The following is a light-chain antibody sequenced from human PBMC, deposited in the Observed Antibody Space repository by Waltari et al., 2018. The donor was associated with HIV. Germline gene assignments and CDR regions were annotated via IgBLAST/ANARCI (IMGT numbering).Light chain of an antibody. J-gene: IGLJ2*01. CDR3: CSYAGSRVV. CDR1: SSDVGSYNL. V-gene: IGLV2-23*02. Sequence: QSALTQPASVSGSPGQSITISCTGTSSDVGSYNLVSWYQQHPVKAPKLMIYEVSKRPSGVSNRFSGSKSGNTASLTISGLQAEDEADYYCCSYAGSRVVFGGGTKLTVL. CDR2: EVS.